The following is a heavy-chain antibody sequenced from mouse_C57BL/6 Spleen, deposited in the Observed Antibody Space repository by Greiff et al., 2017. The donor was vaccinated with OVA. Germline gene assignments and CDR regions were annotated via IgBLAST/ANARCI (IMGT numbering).Heavy chain of an antibody. V-gene: IGHV1-82*01. CDR1: GYAFSSSW. D-gene: IGHD2-4*01. CDR2: IYPGDGDT. J-gene: IGHJ4*01. Sequence: VQLMESGPELVKPGASVKISCKASGYAFSSSWMNWVKQRPGKGLEWIGRIYPGDGDTNYNGKFKGKATLTADKSSSTAYMQLSSLTSEDSAVYFCASRDDYDPYAMDYWGQGTSVTVSS. CDR3: ASRDDYDPYAMDY.